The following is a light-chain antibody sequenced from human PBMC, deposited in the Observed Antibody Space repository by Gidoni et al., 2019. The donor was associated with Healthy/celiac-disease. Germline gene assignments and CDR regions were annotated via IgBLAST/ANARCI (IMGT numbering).Light chain of an antibody. V-gene: IGLV3-1*01. Sequence: SYELTQPPSVSVSPGQTASITCSGDKLGDKYACWYQQNPGQSPVLVIYQDSKRPSGIPERFSGSNSGNTATLTISGTQAMDEADYYCQAWDSSPHVVFGGGTKLTVL. CDR3: QAWDSSPHVV. CDR2: QDS. J-gene: IGLJ2*01. CDR1: KLGDKY.